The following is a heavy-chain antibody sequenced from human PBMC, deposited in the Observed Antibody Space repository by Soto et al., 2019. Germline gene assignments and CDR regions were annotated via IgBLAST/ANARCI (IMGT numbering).Heavy chain of an antibody. CDR3: ATSYGSGSQAFDY. CDR2: TIPILSMS. J-gene: IGHJ4*02. CDR1: GDTFSSYT. V-gene: IGHV1-69*02. D-gene: IGHD3-10*01. Sequence: QVHLVQSGAELEKPGSSVRVSCKASGDTFSSYTINWVRQAPGLGLEWMGRTIPILSMSNYALKFQGRLTITADKSTSTAYMELSSLRSEDTAMYYCATSYGSGSQAFDYWGQGALVTVSS.